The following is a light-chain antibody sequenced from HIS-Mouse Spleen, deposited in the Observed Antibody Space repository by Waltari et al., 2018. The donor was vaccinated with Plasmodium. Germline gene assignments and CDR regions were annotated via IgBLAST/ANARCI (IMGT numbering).Light chain of an antibody. V-gene: IGKV3-15*01. J-gene: IGKJ3*01. CDR2: GAA. CDR1: QSVSSN. CDR3: QQYNNWSFT. Sequence: EIVMTQSPATLSVSPGEIATLSCRSSQSVSSNLAWYQQRPGQAPRLLIYGAAPRATGIPASVSGSGSGTEFTLPISSLQYEDFAVYYCQQYNNWSFTFGPGTKVDIK.